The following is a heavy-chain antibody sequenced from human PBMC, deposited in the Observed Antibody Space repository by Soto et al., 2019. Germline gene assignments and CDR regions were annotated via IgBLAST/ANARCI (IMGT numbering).Heavy chain of an antibody. CDR2: ISGSGGTT. CDR1: GFTFSSYA. V-gene: IGHV3-23*01. Sequence: GSLRLSCVASGFTFSSYALNWVRQAPGRGLEWVSAISGSGGTTYYADSVKGRFTISRDNSKNTLFLQMNSLRAEDAAIYYCAKSPKVISTPFDYWGKGSLVTVSS. CDR3: AKSPKVISTPFDY. J-gene: IGHJ4*02. D-gene: IGHD3-22*01.